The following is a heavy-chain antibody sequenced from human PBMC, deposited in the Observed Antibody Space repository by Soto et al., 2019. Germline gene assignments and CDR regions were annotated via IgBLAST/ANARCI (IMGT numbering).Heavy chain of an antibody. CDR2: ISYDGSNK. CDR3: ARGGYSYGSPLDY. Sequence: QVQLVESGGGVVQPGRSLRLSCAASGFTFSSYAMHWVRQAPGKGLEWVAVISYDGSNKYYADSVKGRFTISRDNSKNTLYLQMNSLRAEDTAVYYCARGGYSYGSPLDYWGQGTLVTVSS. CDR1: GFTFSSYA. J-gene: IGHJ4*02. D-gene: IGHD5-18*01. V-gene: IGHV3-30-3*01.